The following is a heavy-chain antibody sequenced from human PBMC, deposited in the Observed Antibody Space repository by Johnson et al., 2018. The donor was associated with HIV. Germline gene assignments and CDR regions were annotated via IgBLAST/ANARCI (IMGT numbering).Heavy chain of an antibody. D-gene: IGHD2-8*01. CDR2: IRTKANSYAT. CDR1: GFTFSSYW. V-gene: IGHV3-73*01. CDR3: AGGRNGRNAFDI. Sequence: VQLVESGGGLVQPGGSLRLSCAASGFTFSSYWMSWVRQASGKGLEWVGRIRTKANSYATAYAASVKGRFTISRDDSKNTAYLQMNSLRAEDTAVYYCAGGRNGRNAFDIWGQGTMVTVSS. J-gene: IGHJ3*02.